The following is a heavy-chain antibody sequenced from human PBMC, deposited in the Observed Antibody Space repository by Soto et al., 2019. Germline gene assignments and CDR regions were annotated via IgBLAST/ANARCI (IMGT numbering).Heavy chain of an antibody. Sequence: SETLSLTCTVSGGSISSGGYYWSWIRQHPGKGLEWIGYIYYSGSTYYNPSLKSRVTISVDTSKNQFSLKLSSVTAADTAVYYCARVRMNWFDPWGQGTLVTVPQ. CDR3: ARVRMNWFDP. J-gene: IGHJ5*02. V-gene: IGHV4-31*03. CDR2: IYYSGST. CDR1: GGSISSGGYY.